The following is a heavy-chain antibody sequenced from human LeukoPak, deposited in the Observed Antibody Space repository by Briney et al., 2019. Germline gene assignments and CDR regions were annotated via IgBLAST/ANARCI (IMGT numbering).Heavy chain of an antibody. D-gene: IGHD3-10*01. CDR3: ARVNLRRSGDAFDI. V-gene: IGHV3-53*01. CDR1: GFTVSSNY. J-gene: IGHJ3*02. Sequence: PGGSLRLSCAASGFTVSSNYMSWVRQAPGKGLEWVSVIYSGGSTYYADSAKGRFTISRDNSKNTLYLQMNSLRAEDTAVYYCARVNLRRSGDAFDIWDQGTMVTVS. CDR2: IYSGGST.